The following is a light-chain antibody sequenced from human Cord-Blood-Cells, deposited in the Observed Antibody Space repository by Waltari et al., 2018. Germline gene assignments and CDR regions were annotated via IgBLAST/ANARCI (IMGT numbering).Light chain of an antibody. CDR3: QQSYSTPYS. CDR2: AAS. CDR1: QSISSY. J-gene: IGKJ2*03. V-gene: IGKV1-39*01. Sequence: DIQMTQSPSSLSASVGDSATITCRASQSISSYLNWYQQKPGKAPNLLIYAASSLQSGVPARFSGSGSGTDFTLTISSLQPEDFATYYYQQSYSTPYSFGQGTKLEIK.